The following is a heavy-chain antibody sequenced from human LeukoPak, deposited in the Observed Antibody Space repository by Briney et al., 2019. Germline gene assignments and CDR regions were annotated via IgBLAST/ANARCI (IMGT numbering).Heavy chain of an antibody. CDR1: GFTFSNYA. J-gene: IGHJ4*02. V-gene: IGHV3-30*01. CDR3: ARDVADIVVVPAAMRGGFDY. D-gene: IGHD2-2*01. Sequence: GGSLRLSCAASGFTFSNYAMHWVRQAPGKGLEWVAVISYDGSNKYYADSVKGRFTISRDNSKNTLYLQMNSLRAEDTAVYYCARDVADIVVVPAAMRGGFDYWGQGTLVTVSS. CDR2: ISYDGSNK.